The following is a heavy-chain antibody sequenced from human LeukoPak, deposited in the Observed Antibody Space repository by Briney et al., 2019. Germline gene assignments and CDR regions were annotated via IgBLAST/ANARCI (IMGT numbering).Heavy chain of an antibody. Sequence: PGRSLRLSCVASGFTLSSFAMHWVRQAPGKGLEWVAVISYDGSNKFYADSVKGRFSISRDNSKNTLYLQMNSLRAEDTAVYYCATIAVASPLANHWGQGTLVTVSS. CDR3: ATIAVASPLANH. J-gene: IGHJ5*02. V-gene: IGHV3-30-3*01. D-gene: IGHD6-19*01. CDR2: ISYDGSNK. CDR1: GFTLSSFA.